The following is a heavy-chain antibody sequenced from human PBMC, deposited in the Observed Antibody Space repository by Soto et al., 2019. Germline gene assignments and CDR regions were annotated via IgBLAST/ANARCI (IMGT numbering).Heavy chain of an antibody. D-gene: IGHD6-19*01. J-gene: IGHJ6*02. CDR2: ISAYNGNT. CDR3: ARDYSSGSSGGYYYYGMDV. V-gene: IGHV1-18*01. CDR1: GYTFTSYG. Sequence: GASGKVSCKASGYTFTSYGISWVRPAPGQRLEWMGWISAYNGNTNYAQKLQGRVTMTTDTSTSTAYMELRSLRSDDTAVYYCARDYSSGSSGGYYYYGMDVWGQGTTVTVSS.